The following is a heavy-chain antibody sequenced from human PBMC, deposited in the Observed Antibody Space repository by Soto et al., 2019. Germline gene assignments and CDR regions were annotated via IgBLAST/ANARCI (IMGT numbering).Heavy chain of an antibody. CDR2: ISGSGVST. CDR3: ATVIQLWPGGFDY. D-gene: IGHD5-18*01. CDR1: GFTFSSYA. V-gene: IGHV3-23*01. J-gene: IGHJ4*02. Sequence: PGGSLRLSCAASGFTFSSYAMSWVRQAPGKGLEWVSGISGSGVSTDYADSVKGRLTISRDNSKNTLYLQMNSLRAEDTAVYYCATVIQLWPGGFDYWGQGTLVTVSS.